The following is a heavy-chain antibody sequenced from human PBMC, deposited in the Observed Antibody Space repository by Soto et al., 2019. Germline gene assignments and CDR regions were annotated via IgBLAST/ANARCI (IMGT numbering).Heavy chain of an antibody. CDR1: GYTFTSYD. D-gene: IGHD6-19*01. J-gene: IGHJ6*02. CDR3: ARVYSSGWYVMDYYYGMDV. V-gene: IGHV1-8*01. Sequence: QVQLVQSGAEVKKPGASVKVSCKASGYTFTSYDINWVRQATGQGLEWMGWMNPNSGNTGYAQKFQGRVTMTRNTSIRTAYMELSSLRSEDTAVYYCARVYSSGWYVMDYYYGMDVWGQGTTVTVSS. CDR2: MNPNSGNT.